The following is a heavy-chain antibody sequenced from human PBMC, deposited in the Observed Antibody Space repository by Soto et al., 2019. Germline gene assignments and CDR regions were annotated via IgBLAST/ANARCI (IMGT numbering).Heavy chain of an antibody. CDR3: ARGGYSYGYGIDY. D-gene: IGHD5-18*01. V-gene: IGHV4-34*01. CDR1: GGSFSGYY. CDR2: INHSGST. Sequence: QVQLQQWGAGLLKPSETLSLTCAVYGGSFSGYYWSWIRQPPGKGLEWIGEINHSGSTNYNPSLKSRVTISIDTSKNQFSLKLSSVTAADTAVYYCARGGYSYGYGIDYWGQGTLVTVSS. J-gene: IGHJ4*02.